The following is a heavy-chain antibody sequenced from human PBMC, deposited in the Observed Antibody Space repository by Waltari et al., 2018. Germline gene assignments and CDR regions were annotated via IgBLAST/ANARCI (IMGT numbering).Heavy chain of an antibody. J-gene: IGHJ4*02. D-gene: IGHD2-15*01. CDR3: AKARGIVVVVTATDY. CDR1: GFTFSSYA. CDR2: ISGIGGST. V-gene: IGHV3-23*04. Sequence: EVQLVESGGGLVQPGGSLRLSCAASGFTFSSYAMSWVRQAPGKGLEGVSAISGIGGSTYDADAVKGRLTISRDNSKNTLYLQMNSLRAEDTAVYYCAKARGIVVVVTATDYWGQGTLVTVSS.